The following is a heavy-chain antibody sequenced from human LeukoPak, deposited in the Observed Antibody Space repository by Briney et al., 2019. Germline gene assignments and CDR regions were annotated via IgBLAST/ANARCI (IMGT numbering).Heavy chain of an antibody. D-gene: IGHD3-10*01. J-gene: IGHJ1*01. CDR2: IWYDGSIR. CDR3: AKDAGSFKGLFQH. Sequence: HPGGSLRLSCEASGFTFSSYAMHWVRQAPGKGLEWVAVIWYDGSIRYYADSVKGRFTISRGNSENTVYLEMNSLRAEDTAVYYCAKDAGSFKGLFQHWGQGTLVTVSS. V-gene: IGHV3-33*06. CDR1: GFTFSSYA.